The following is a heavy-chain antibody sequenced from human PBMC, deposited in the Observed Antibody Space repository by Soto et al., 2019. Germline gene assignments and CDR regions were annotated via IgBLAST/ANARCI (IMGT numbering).Heavy chain of an antibody. J-gene: IGHJ6*02. D-gene: IGHD3-3*01. CDR2: MTPKRETP. V-gene: IGHV1-8*01. CDR3: ARGGHGYWRGETYSSAMDV. Sequence: QVHLVQSGAEVKKPGASVKVSCTASGYDFNIYDIHWVRQSTGQGLEWMGWMTPKRETPGYAPKFQGRFNMTRDTSRRAVYMERSSLGSEDTAVYFCARGGHGYWRGETYSSAMDVWGQGTTVTVSS. CDR1: GYDFNIYD.